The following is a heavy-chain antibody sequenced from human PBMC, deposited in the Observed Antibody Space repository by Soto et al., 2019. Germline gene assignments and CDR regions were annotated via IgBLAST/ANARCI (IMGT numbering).Heavy chain of an antibody. J-gene: IGHJ4*02. V-gene: IGHV3-7*01. Sequence: GGSLRLSCAASGFTFSSYWMSWVRQAPGKGLEWVANIKQDGSEKYYVDSVKGRFTISRDNAKNSLYLQMNSLRAEDTAVYYCARVYRGHSSSSVYYFDYWGQGTLVTVSS. CDR1: GFTFSSYW. CDR2: IKQDGSEK. CDR3: ARVYRGHSSSSVYYFDY. D-gene: IGHD6-6*01.